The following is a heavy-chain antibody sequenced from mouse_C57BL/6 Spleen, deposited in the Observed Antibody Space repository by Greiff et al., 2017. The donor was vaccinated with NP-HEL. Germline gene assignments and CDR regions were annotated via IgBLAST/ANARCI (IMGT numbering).Heavy chain of an antibody. D-gene: IGHD1-1*01. CDR3: ARRGGSSYFDY. Sequence: QVQLKQPGAELVMPGASVKLSCKASGYTFTSYWMHWVKQRPGQGLEWIGEIDPSDSYTNYNQKFKGKSTLTVDKSSSTAYMQLSSLTSEDSAVYYCARRGGSSYFDYWGQGTTLTVSS. V-gene: IGHV1-69*01. CDR2: IDPSDSYT. J-gene: IGHJ2*01. CDR1: GYTFTSYW.